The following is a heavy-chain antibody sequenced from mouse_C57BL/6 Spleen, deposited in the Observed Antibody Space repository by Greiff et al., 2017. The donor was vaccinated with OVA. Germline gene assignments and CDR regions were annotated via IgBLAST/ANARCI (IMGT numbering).Heavy chain of an antibody. J-gene: IGHJ2*01. CDR1: GYAFSSSW. V-gene: IGHV1-82*01. CDR2: IYPGDGDT. D-gene: IGHD2-4*01. CDR3: ARRRDYDERGFDY. Sequence: QVHVKQSGPELVKPGASVKISCKASGYAFSSSWMNWVKQRPGKGLEWIGRIYPGDGDTNYNGKFKGKATLTADKSSSTAYMQLSSLTSEDSAVYFCARRRDYDERGFDYWGQGTTRTVSS.